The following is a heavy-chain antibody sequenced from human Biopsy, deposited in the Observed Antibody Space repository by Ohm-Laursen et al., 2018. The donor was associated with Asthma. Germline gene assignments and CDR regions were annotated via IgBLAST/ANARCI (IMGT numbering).Heavy chain of an antibody. Sequence: ASVKVSCKISGYSLTDLSMHWVRQAPGQGLEWMGGISPIFGSSNYAQKFQGRVTITADIFTRTVYRELSGLSSDDTAVYYCASDFPKDYVRYNFQFWGQGTLVTVSS. J-gene: IGHJ4*02. V-gene: IGHV1-24*01. CDR3: ASDFPKDYVRYNFQF. CDR2: ISPIFGSS. CDR1: GYSLTDLS. D-gene: IGHD4-17*01.